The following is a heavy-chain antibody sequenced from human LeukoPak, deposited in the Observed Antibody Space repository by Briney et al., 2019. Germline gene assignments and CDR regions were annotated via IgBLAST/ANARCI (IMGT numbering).Heavy chain of an antibody. D-gene: IGHD2-2*01. CDR1: GGSISSYY. J-gene: IGHJ4*02. Sequence: PSETLSLTCTVSGGSISSYYWSWIRQPPEKGLEWIGYIYYSGSTNYNPSLKSRVTISVDTSKNQFSLKLSSVTAADTAVYYCARGSCSGTSCYYYFDYWGQGTLVTVSS. V-gene: IGHV4-59*01. CDR3: ARGSCSGTSCYYYFDY. CDR2: IYYSGST.